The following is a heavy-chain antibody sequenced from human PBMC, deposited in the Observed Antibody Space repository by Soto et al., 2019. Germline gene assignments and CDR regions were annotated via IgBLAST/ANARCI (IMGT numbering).Heavy chain of an antibody. Sequence: SETLSLTCTVSGGSISNYYWSWIRQPPGKGLEWIGYIFYSGSTNYNPSLKSRVTISVDTSKNQFSLKLSSVTAADTAMYYCARGTTVTSTYYYYYGMDVWGQGTTVTVSS. CDR2: IFYSGST. V-gene: IGHV4-59*01. CDR3: ARGTTVTSTYYYYYGMDV. CDR1: GGSISNYY. D-gene: IGHD4-17*01. J-gene: IGHJ6*02.